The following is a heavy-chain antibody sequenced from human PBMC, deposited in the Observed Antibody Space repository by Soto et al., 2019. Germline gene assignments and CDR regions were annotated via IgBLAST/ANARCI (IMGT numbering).Heavy chain of an antibody. CDR1: RYIFNTYD. Sequence: QVQLVQSGAEVKNPGASVKVSCKASRYIFNTYDINWVRQATGQGPEWMGWMNPNNGNTGYSPKFQGRVTMTSDTSTSTAYMELSSLTSEDTAVYYCTRGPRNWGFDYWGQGTQVTVSS. J-gene: IGHJ4*02. CDR3: TRGPRNWGFDY. V-gene: IGHV1-8*01. CDR2: MNPNNGNT. D-gene: IGHD7-27*01.